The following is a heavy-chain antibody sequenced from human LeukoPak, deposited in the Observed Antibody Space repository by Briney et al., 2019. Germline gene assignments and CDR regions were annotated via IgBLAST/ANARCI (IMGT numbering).Heavy chain of an antibody. CDR3: ARAVAHFDY. D-gene: IGHD6-19*01. V-gene: IGHV3-23*01. CDR1: GFTFSSYA. CDR2: ISGSGGST. Sequence: GGSLRLSCAASGFTFSSYAMSWVRQAPGKGLEWVSAISGSGGSTYYADSVKGRFTISRDNSKNTLYLQMNSLRAEETAVFYCARAVAHFDYWGQGTLVTVSS. J-gene: IGHJ4*02.